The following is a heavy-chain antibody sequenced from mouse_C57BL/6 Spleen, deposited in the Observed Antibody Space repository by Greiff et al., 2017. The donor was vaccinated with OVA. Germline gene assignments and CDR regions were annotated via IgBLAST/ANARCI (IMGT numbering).Heavy chain of an antibody. CDR1: GYTFTSYW. J-gene: IGHJ3*01. CDR3: ARDYGSSHGCAY. CDR2: IHPNSGST. D-gene: IGHD1-1*01. Sequence: QVQLQQPGAELVKPGASVKLSCKASGYTFTSYWMHWVKQRPGQGLEWIGMIHPNSGSTNYNEKFKSKATLTVDKSSSTAYMQLSSLTSEDSAVYYCARDYGSSHGCAYWGQGTLVTVSA. V-gene: IGHV1-64*01.